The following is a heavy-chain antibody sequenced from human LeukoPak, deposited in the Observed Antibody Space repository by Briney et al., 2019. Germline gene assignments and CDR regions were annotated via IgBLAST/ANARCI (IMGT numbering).Heavy chain of an antibody. D-gene: IGHD3-3*01. CDR2: IKHSGGA. CDR3: ARVPLRFLEPFDY. V-gene: IGHV4-34*01. CDR1: GGSFIGYY. Sequence: PSETLSLTCAVYGGSFIGYYWSWIRQPPGKGLEWIGEIKHSGGANYNPSPKSRVTISADTSKSQFSLKLGSVTAADTAVYYCARVPLRFLEPFDYWGQGTLVTVSS. J-gene: IGHJ4*02.